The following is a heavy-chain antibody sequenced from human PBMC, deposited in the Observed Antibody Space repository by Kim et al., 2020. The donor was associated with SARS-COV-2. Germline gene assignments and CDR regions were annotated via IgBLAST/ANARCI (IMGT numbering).Heavy chain of an antibody. V-gene: IGHV4-39*01. CDR3: ARHSPKGYYYDSSDPSPFDY. CDR2: IYYSGST. Sequence: PETLSLTCTVSGGSISSSSYYWGWIRQPPGKGLEWIGSIYYSGSTYYNPSLKSRVTISVDTSKNQFSLKLSSVTAADTAVYYCARHSPKGYYYDSSDPSPFDYWGQGTLVPISS. CDR1: GGSISSSSYY. J-gene: IGHJ4*02. D-gene: IGHD3-22*01.